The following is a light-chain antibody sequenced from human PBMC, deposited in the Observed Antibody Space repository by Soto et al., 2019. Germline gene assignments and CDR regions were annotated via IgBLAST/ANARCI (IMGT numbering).Light chain of an antibody. CDR3: QQRSNWPPT. Sequence: EIVMTQSPATLSVSPGERATLSCRASQSVSSYLAWYQQKPGQAPRLLIYDASNRATGIPARFSGSGSGTDFTLTISSLEPEDFAVYYCQQRSNWPPTFGGGTKV. CDR2: DAS. V-gene: IGKV3-11*01. J-gene: IGKJ4*01. CDR1: QSVSSY.